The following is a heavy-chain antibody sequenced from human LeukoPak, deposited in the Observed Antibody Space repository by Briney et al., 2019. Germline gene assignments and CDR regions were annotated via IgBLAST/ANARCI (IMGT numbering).Heavy chain of an antibody. CDR3: ARDGYSFGHDFDY. J-gene: IGHJ4*02. Sequence: GGSLRLSCAASGFTFSSYAMSWVRHTPGKGLVWVSRIKGDGSSTSYADSVKGRFTISRDNAKNTLYLQMNSLRAEDTAVYYCARDGYSFGHDFDYWGQGTLVTVSS. D-gene: IGHD5-18*01. CDR1: GFTFSSYA. CDR2: IKGDGSST. V-gene: IGHV3-74*01.